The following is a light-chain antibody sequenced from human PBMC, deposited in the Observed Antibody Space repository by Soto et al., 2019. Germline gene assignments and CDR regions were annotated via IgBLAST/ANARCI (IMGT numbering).Light chain of an antibody. CDR2: EVS. J-gene: IGLJ3*02. CDR1: NSDVGGYNY. CDR3: NSFRTNYTWL. Sequence: QSALTQPASVSGSPGQSITISCTGTNSDVGGYNYVSWYQQHPGKAPKLIIYEVSNRHSGVSNRFSGSKSGNTASLTISGLQAEDEADYYCNSFRTNYTWLFGGGTKLTVL. V-gene: IGLV2-14*01.